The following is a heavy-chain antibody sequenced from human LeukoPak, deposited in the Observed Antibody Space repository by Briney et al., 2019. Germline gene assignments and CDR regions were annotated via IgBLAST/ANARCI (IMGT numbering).Heavy chain of an antibody. D-gene: IGHD5-18*01. J-gene: IGHJ3*02. Sequence: GGSLRLSCAASGFTFSSYGMSWVRQAPGKGLDWVSGISGSGGSTYSADSVKGRFTISRDNSKNTLYLQMNSLRAEDTAVYYCARARSSYGYGDAFDIWGQGTMVTVSS. CDR2: ISGSGGST. V-gene: IGHV3-23*01. CDR3: ARARSSYGYGDAFDI. CDR1: GFTFSSYG.